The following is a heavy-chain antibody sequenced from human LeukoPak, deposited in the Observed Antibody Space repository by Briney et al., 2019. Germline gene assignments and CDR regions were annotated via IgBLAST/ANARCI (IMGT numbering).Heavy chain of an antibody. CDR1: GFIFSNYA. V-gene: IGHV3-30*04. CDR3: ARDTLEYSNSPDALDI. Sequence: GGSLRLSCAASGFIFSNYAMHWVRQAPGKGLDWVAVISFDGSNKYYADSVKGRFTISRDNAKNSLYMQMESLRDEDTAIYYCARDTLEYSNSPDALDIWGQGTMVTVSS. D-gene: IGHD6-6*01. CDR2: ISFDGSNK. J-gene: IGHJ3*02.